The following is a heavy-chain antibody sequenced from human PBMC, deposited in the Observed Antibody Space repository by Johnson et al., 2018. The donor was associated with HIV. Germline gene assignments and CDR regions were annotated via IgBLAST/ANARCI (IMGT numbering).Heavy chain of an antibody. D-gene: IGHD3-3*01. V-gene: IGHV3-7*01. J-gene: IGHJ3*02. CDR2: IKQDGSET. CDR1: GFTVSSNY. Sequence: VQLVESGGGLVQPGGSLRLSCAASGFTVSSNYMSLVRQAPGKGLEWVANIKQDGSETYYVESVKGRFTISRDNAKSSLYLQMNSLRVEDTAVYYCARISYNFWSDPDAFDIWGQGTIVTVSS. CDR3: ARISYNFWSDPDAFDI.